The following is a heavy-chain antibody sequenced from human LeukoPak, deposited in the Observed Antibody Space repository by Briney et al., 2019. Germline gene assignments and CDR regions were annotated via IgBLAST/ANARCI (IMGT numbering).Heavy chain of an antibody. V-gene: IGHV3-23*01. Sequence: PGRSLRLSCAASGFTFSSYAMSWVRQAPGKGLEWVSAISGSGGSTYYADSVKGRFTISRDNSKNTLYLQMNSLRAEDTAVYYCARATYYYDSSGYYPNSFDYWGQGTLVTVSS. CDR1: GFTFSSYA. J-gene: IGHJ4*02. D-gene: IGHD3-22*01. CDR3: ARATYYYDSSGYYPNSFDY. CDR2: ISGSGGST.